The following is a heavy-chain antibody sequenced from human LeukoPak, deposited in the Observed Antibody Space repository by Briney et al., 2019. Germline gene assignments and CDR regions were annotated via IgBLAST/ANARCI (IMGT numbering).Heavy chain of an antibody. D-gene: IGHD3-16*01. CDR3: AKVRWGSDNALDS. J-gene: IGHJ4*02. Sequence: GPSLRLSCAASGFPFSDYGMYWVRQAPGKGLEWLAVISHDGSNKHYADSVKGRITISRDNSMNTLYLQMNSLTAEDTAVYYCAKVRWGSDNALDSWGQGTLVTVSS. CDR1: GFPFSDYG. CDR2: ISHDGSNK. V-gene: IGHV3-30*18.